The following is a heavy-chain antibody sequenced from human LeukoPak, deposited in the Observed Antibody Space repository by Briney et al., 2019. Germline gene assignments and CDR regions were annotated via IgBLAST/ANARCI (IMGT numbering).Heavy chain of an antibody. D-gene: IGHD3-16*02. Sequence: ASVKVSCKASGYTFTDYYIQWMRQAPGQGLEWMGWINPNSGGTKYAQKLQGRVTMTRDTSISTAYMELSRLRSGDTAVYYCARLREGLYHFDYWGQGTLVSVSS. CDR3: ARLREGLYHFDY. CDR1: GYTFTDYY. CDR2: INPNSGGT. J-gene: IGHJ4*02. V-gene: IGHV1-2*02.